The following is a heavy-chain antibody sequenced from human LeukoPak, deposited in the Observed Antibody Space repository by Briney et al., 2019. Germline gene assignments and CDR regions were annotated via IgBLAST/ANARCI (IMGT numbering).Heavy chain of an antibody. J-gene: IGHJ4*02. D-gene: IGHD3-16*01. CDR2: IYYSGST. V-gene: IGHV4-30-4*08. CDR3: ARAGLGRFLRILDY. CDR1: GGSISSSSYY. Sequence: KPSETLSLTCTVSGGSISSSSYYWSWIRQPPGKGLEWIGYIYYSGSTYYNPSLKSRVTISVDTSKNQFSLKLSSVTAADTAVYYCARAGLGRFLRILDYWGQGTLVTVSS.